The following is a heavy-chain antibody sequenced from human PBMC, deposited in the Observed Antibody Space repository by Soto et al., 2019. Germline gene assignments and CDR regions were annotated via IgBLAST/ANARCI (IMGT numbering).Heavy chain of an antibody. V-gene: IGHV3-9*01. CDR2: ISCNSGSI. CDR3: AKDMVRGVIPYYYFDY. Sequence: GGSLRLSCAASGFTFDDYAMHWVRQAPGKGLEWVSGISCNSGSIGYADSVKGRFTISRDNAKNSLYLQMNSLRTDDTALYYCAKDMVRGVIPYYYFDYWGQGTLVTVSS. J-gene: IGHJ4*02. CDR1: GFTFDDYA. D-gene: IGHD3-10*01.